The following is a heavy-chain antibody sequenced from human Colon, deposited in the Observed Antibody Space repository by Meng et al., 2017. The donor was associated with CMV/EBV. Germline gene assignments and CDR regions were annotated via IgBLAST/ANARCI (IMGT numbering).Heavy chain of an antibody. D-gene: IGHD3-16*01. V-gene: IGHV1-2*02. CDR1: GYTFTDYY. CDR2: INPASGGT. CDR3: ARDLRGSEAFDF. J-gene: IGHJ3*01. Sequence: SVKVSCKASGYTFTDYYIHWVRQAPDQGLEWMGWINPASGGTTYAQMFQGRVTMTRDTSISTAYMELSRLNSNDTALYYCARDLRGSEAFDFWGQGTMVTVSS.